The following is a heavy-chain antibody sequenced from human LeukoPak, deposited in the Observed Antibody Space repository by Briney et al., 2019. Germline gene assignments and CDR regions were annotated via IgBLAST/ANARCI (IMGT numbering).Heavy chain of an antibody. Sequence: GSLSLSCAASGFPINSYAMSWVRQAPGKGLEWVSAVSGTADNTYYAESVNGRFTISRDNSENTLYLQMNSLRAEDAGVYYCAKATYYYDSHGYNGVFDYWGQGALVTLSA. CDR1: GFPINSYA. CDR2: VSGTADNT. CDR3: AKATYYYDSHGYNGVFDY. J-gene: IGHJ4*02. D-gene: IGHD3-22*01. V-gene: IGHV3-23*01.